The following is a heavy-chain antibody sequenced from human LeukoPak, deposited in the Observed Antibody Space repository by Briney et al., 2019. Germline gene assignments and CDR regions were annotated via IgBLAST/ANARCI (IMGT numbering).Heavy chain of an antibody. Sequence: SETLSLTCTVSGGSISSYYWSWIRQPAGKGLEWIGRIYTSGSTNYNPSLKSRVTMSVDTSANQFSLKLSSVTAADTAVYYCAREMRVVPAASYGMDVWGQGTTVTVSS. J-gene: IGHJ6*02. V-gene: IGHV4-4*07. CDR2: IYTSGST. CDR1: GGSISSYY. D-gene: IGHD2-2*01. CDR3: AREMRVVPAASYGMDV.